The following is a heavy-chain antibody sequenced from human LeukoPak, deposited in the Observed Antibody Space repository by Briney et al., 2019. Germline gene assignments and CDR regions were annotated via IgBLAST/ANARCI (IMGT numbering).Heavy chain of an antibody. D-gene: IGHD6-19*01. J-gene: IGHJ4*02. V-gene: IGHV4-59*01. CDR2: IYYSGSI. Sequence: SETLSLTCTVSGGSISSYYWSWIRQPPGKGLEWIGYIYYSGSINCNPSLKSRVTISVDTSKNQFSLRLTSVTAADTAVYYCAGYSSGWYQYFDYWGQGTLVTVSS. CDR3: AGYSSGWYQYFDY. CDR1: GGSISSYY.